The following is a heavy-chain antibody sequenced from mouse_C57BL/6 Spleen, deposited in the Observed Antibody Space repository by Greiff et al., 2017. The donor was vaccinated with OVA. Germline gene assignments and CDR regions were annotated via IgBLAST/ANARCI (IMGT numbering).Heavy chain of an antibody. CDR1: GYTFTDYE. V-gene: IGHV1-15*01. D-gene: IGHD2-4*01. CDR2: IDPETGGT. Sequence: VQLKESGAELVRPGASVTLSCKASGYTFTDYEMHWVKQTPVHGLEWIGAIDPETGGTAYNQKFKGKAILTADKSSSTAYMELRSLTSEDSAVYYCTTREIWDYDWFAYWGQGTLVTVSA. J-gene: IGHJ3*01. CDR3: TTREIWDYDWFAY.